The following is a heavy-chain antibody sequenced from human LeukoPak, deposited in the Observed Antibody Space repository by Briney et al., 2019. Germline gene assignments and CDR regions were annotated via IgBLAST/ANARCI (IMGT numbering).Heavy chain of an antibody. J-gene: IGHJ3*01. CDR2: VSYTGRT. CDR1: GGSLSGHY. CDR3: ARLLDNDISGGPDTFDV. V-gene: IGHV4-59*11. D-gene: IGHD3-22*01. Sequence: ETLSLTCTVSGGSLSGHYWSWIRQPPGKRLEWIGYVSYTGRTKYNPSLQSRVTISIDTSKSQFSLKLTSVTSADTAVYSCARLLDNDISGGPDTFDVWGQGTTVIVSS.